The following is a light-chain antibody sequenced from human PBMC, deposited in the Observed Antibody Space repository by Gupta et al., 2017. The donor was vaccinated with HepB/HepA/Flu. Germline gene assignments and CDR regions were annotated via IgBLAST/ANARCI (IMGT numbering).Light chain of an antibody. Sequence: QSALTQSASVSGSPGQSITLSCTGTSSDVGGYNYVSWYQHHPGKAPKLMIYDVSSRPSGVSDRFSGSKSGNTASLTISGLQAEDEADYYCSSYTSSSTLVVFGGGIKLTVL. V-gene: IGLV2-14*03. CDR2: DVS. J-gene: IGLJ3*02. CDR1: SSDVGGYNY. CDR3: SSYTSSSTLVV.